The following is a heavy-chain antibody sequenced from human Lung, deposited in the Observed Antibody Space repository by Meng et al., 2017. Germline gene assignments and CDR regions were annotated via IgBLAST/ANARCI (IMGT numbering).Heavy chain of an antibody. CDR3: ARESGYFEY. J-gene: IGHJ4*02. CDR1: GFTFRSYW. CDR2: IRGDGGSI. V-gene: IGHV3-74*03. Sequence: EGGRGGSGGGPVQPGGPLRLSCAASGFTFRSYWMHWVRQAPGKGLVWVSRIRGDGGSIVYADSVKGRFTISRDNAKNTLFRQMNSLRAEDTAVYYCARESGYFEYWGQGILVTVSS.